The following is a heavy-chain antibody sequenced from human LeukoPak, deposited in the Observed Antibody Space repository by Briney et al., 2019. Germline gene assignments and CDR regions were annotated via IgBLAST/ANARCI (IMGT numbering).Heavy chain of an antibody. J-gene: IGHJ6*02. Sequence: PSQTLSLTCTVSGGSISSGDYYWSWIRQPPGKGLEWIGYIYYSGSTYYNPSLKSRVTISVDTSKNQFSLKLSSVTAADTAVYYCARVTMETNYGMDVWGQGTTVTVSS. D-gene: IGHD3-10*01. V-gene: IGHV4-30-4*01. CDR3: ARVTMETNYGMDV. CDR1: GGSISSGDYY. CDR2: IYYSGST.